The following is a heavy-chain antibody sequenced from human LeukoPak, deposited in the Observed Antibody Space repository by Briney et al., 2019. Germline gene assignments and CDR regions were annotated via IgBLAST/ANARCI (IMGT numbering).Heavy chain of an antibody. Sequence: GGSLRLSCAASGFTFSSDAMHWVRQAPGKGLEWVALISYDGINKYYADSVKGRFTISRDNSKNTLYLQMNSLRAEDTAVYYCAKDMRGYSGYDIFDYWGQGTLVTVSS. CDR3: AKDMRGYSGYDIFDY. D-gene: IGHD5-12*01. CDR1: GFTFSSDA. CDR2: ISYDGINK. V-gene: IGHV3-30*04. J-gene: IGHJ4*02.